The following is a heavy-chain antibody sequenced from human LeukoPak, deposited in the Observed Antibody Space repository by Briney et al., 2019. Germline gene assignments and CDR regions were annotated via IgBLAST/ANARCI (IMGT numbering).Heavy chain of an antibody. Sequence: SETLSLTCTVSGGSISSGSYYWSWIRQPTGKGLEWIERIYTSGSTNYNPSLKSRVTISVDTSKNQFSLKLSSVTAADTAVYYCARDRARYSSGWSQGFDPWGQGTLVTVSS. CDR1: GGSISSGSYY. V-gene: IGHV4-61*02. CDR2: IYTSGST. D-gene: IGHD6-19*01. CDR3: ARDRARYSSGWSQGFDP. J-gene: IGHJ5*02.